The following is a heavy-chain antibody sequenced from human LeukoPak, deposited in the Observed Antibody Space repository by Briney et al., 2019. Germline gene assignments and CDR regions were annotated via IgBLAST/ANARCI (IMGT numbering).Heavy chain of an antibody. V-gene: IGHV1-8*01. D-gene: IGHD5-12*01. Sequence: AASVKVSCKASEYTFTSYDINWVRQATGQGLEWMGWMNPNSGNTGYAQKFQGRVTMTRNTSISTAYMELSSLTFEDTAVYYCARGRHPGPTWISEYWGQGTRVTVSS. CDR3: ARGRHPGPTWISEY. J-gene: IGHJ4*02. CDR2: MNPNSGNT. CDR1: EYTFTSYD.